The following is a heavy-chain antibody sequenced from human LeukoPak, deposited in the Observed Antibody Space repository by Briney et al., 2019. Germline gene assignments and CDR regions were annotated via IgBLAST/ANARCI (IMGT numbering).Heavy chain of an antibody. D-gene: IGHD3-16*02. CDR3: STDVPFTAGGAIVY. CDR2: IKNKADGGTT. CDR1: GFTFSNVW. J-gene: IGHJ4*02. Sequence: GGSLRLSCAASGFTFSNVWITWVRQAPGKGLEWVGHIKNKADGGTTDYAAPVKGRFTISRDDSKNTMYLQMNSLKTEDTAVYYCSTDVPFTAGGAIVYWGQGTLATVSS. V-gene: IGHV3-15*01.